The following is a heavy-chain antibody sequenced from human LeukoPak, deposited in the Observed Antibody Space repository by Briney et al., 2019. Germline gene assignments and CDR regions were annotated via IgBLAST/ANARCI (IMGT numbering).Heavy chain of an antibody. D-gene: IGHD2-2*01. CDR1: GYTVTSYG. Sequence: ASVKVSCKASGYTVTSYGISWVRQAPGQGLEWMGWISAYNGNTNYAQKLQGRVTMTTDTSTSTAYMELRSLRSDDTAVYYCARNFRDCSSTSCHPVDYWGQGTLVTVSS. J-gene: IGHJ4*02. V-gene: IGHV1-18*01. CDR2: ISAYNGNT. CDR3: ARNFRDCSSTSCHPVDY.